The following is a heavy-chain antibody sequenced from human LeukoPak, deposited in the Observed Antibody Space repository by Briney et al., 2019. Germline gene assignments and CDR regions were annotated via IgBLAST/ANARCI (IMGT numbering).Heavy chain of an antibody. V-gene: IGHV1-18*01. CDR3: ARDIFPIVVVVAATPWFDP. D-gene: IGHD2-15*01. J-gene: IGHJ5*02. CDR1: GYTFTSYG. Sequence: ASVKVSCKASGYTFTSYGISWVRQAPGQGLEWMGWISAYNGNTNYAQKLQGRVTMTTDTSTSTAYMELRSLRSDDTAVYYCARDIFPIVVVVAATPWFDPWGQGTLVTVSS. CDR2: ISAYNGNT.